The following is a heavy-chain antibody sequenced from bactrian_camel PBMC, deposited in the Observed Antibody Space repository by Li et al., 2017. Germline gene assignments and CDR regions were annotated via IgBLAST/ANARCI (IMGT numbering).Heavy chain of an antibody. CDR1: GIIFYDYC. J-gene: IGHJ6*01. CDR2: IYTGSNKT. Sequence: VQLVESGGGSVQAGGSLSLSCVASGIIFYDYCLGWVRQAPGKERERVATIYTGSNKTYNSNSVKGRFTISKDNAQNTLFLQMNGLKAEDSGMYFCAAEFGGGTWYVCLKRSAFSYRGQGTQVTVS. V-gene: IGHV3S1*01. CDR3: AAEFGGGTWYVCLKRSAFSY. D-gene: IGHD1*01.